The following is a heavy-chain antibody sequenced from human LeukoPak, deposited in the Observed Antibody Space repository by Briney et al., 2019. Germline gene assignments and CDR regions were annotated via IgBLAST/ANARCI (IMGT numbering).Heavy chain of an antibody. J-gene: IGHJ5*02. CDR2: IYHSGST. Sequence: SETLSLTCAVSGVSISSSNWRHWVRQPPGKGLEWIGEIYHSGSTNYNPSLKSRVTISVDKSKNQFSLKLSSVTAADTAVYYCSRLPDPWGQGTLVTVSS. CDR3: SRLPDP. CDR1: GVSISSSNW. V-gene: IGHV4-4*02.